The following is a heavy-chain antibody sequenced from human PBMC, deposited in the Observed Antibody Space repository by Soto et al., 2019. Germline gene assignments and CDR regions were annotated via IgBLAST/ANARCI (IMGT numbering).Heavy chain of an antibody. CDR2: INPNSGGT. CDR3: ARDQPWGFGSLNYYYYYGMDV. J-gene: IGHJ6*02. V-gene: IGHV1-2*04. CDR1: GYTFTGYY. D-gene: IGHD3-10*01. Sequence: ASVKVSCKASGYTFTGYYMHWVRQAPGQGLEWMGWINPNSGGTNYAQKLQGWGTMTTDTSTSTAYMELRRLRSDDTAVYYCARDQPWGFGSLNYYYYYGMDVWGQGTTVTVSS.